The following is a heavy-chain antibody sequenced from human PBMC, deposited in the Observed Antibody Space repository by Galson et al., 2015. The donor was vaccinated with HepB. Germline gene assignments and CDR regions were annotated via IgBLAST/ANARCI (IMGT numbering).Heavy chain of an antibody. CDR1: GESSSAYS. Sequence: ETLSLTCGVHGESSSAYSWNWIRQSPEKGLEWLGEINHSGITDYNPSLKSRVTLSLDMSKKQFSLKLNSVTAADTAVYYCAITVDWYNSGRFHSWGQGTLVTVSS. V-gene: IGHV4-34*01. CDR2: INHSGIT. CDR3: AITVDWYNSGRFHS. J-gene: IGHJ5*01. D-gene: IGHD6-19*01.